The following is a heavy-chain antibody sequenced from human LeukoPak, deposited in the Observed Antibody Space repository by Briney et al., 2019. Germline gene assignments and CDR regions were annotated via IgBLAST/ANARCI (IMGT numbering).Heavy chain of an antibody. Sequence: PSETLSLTCTVSGVSISSYYWSWIRQPPGKGLEWIGYIYDSGSTNYNPSLKSRVTISVDTSKNQFSLKLSSVTAAGTAVYYCARGGSGYDSFYYYGMDVWGQGTTVTVSS. V-gene: IGHV4-59*01. CDR3: ARGGSGYDSFYYYGMDV. D-gene: IGHD5-12*01. CDR2: IYDSGST. J-gene: IGHJ6*02. CDR1: GVSISSYY.